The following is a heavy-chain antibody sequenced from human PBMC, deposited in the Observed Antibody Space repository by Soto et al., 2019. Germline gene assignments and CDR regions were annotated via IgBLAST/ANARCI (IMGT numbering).Heavy chain of an antibody. CDR2: IRGKANNYAT. CDR3: TKQIYGGNS. J-gene: IGHJ4*02. D-gene: IGHD2-21*02. Sequence: PGGSLRLSCATSGFTFIASAMHWVRQVSGKGLEWIARIRGKANNYATTYAASVKGRFTISRDDSENTVYLQMNSLKTEDTAIYYCTKQIYGGNSWGQGTLVTVSS. CDR1: GFTFIASA. V-gene: IGHV3-73*01.